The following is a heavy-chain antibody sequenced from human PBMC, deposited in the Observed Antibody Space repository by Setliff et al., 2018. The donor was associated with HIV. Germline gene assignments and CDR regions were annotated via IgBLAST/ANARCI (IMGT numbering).Heavy chain of an antibody. D-gene: IGHD3-22*01. Sequence: SGPTLVNPTQTLTLTCTFSGFSLTTSGLRVSWVRHPPGKALEWLARIDWDDDKYYSTSLMTRLTISKDTSKNQVVLIMTNMNPVDTATYYCTRRSTGGYYDYWGEGTLVTVSS. J-gene: IGHJ4*02. CDR1: GFSLTTSGLR. V-gene: IGHV2-70*04. CDR3: TRRSTGGYYDY. CDR2: IDWDDDK.